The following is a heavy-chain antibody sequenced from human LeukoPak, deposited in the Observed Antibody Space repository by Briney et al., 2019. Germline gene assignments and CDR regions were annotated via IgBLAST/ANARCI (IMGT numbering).Heavy chain of an antibody. CDR1: GGSFSGYY. V-gene: IGHV4-34*01. CDR2: INHSGST. Sequence: PSETLSLTCAVYGGSFSGYYWSWIRQPPGKGLEWIGEINHSGSTNYNPSLKSRVTISVDTSKNQFSLKLSSVTAADTAVYYCAGGVVVPAAIPVRNWFDPWGQGTLVTVSS. J-gene: IGHJ5*02. CDR3: AGGVVVPAAIPVRNWFDP. D-gene: IGHD2-2*01.